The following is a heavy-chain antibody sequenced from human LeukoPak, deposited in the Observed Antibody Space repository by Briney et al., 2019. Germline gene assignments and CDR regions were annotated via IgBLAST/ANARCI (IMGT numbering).Heavy chain of an antibody. CDR3: ARLSSGWPNYYYYYMDV. J-gene: IGHJ6*03. CDR1: GFPFNSYW. D-gene: IGHD6-19*01. Sequence: GGALGLSFSASGFPFNSYWMRWGRQAPGKGVEWVANIKQDGSEKYYVDSVKGRFTISRDNAKNSLYLQMNSLRAEDTAVYYCARLSSGWPNYYYYYMDVWGKGTTVTVSS. V-gene: IGHV3-7*01. CDR2: IKQDGSEK.